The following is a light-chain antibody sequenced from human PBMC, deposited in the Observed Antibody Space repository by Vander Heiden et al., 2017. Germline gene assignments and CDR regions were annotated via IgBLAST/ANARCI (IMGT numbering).Light chain of an antibody. CDR3: QRYGSSPLT. J-gene: IGKJ4*01. V-gene: IGKV3D-20*01. CDR2: DAS. Sequence: IVLTLSPATLSLSPGERATLSCGASQSVSSSYVSWYQQKPGLAPRLLIDDASSRATVIPDRCSGRGSGTDFTRIISRVEPEDVAVYYWQRYGSSPLTFGGGTKVEIK. CDR1: QSVSSSY.